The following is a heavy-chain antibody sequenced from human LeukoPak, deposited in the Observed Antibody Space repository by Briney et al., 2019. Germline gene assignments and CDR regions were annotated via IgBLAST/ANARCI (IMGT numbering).Heavy chain of an antibody. CDR2: INHSGST. CDR1: GGSFSGYY. D-gene: IGHD1-26*01. V-gene: IGHV4-34*01. Sequence: PSETLSLTCAVYGGSFSGYYWSWIRQPPGKGLEWIGEINHSGSTNYNPSLKSRVTVSVDTSKNQFSLNLSSVTVADTAVYYCARHRGVVGATRFDYWGQGTLVTVFS. CDR3: ARHRGVVGATRFDY. J-gene: IGHJ4*02.